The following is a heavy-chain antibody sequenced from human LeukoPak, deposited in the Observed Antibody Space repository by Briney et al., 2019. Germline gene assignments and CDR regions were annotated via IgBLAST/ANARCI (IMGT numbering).Heavy chain of an antibody. CDR3: ARGLAVDGFDY. Sequence: GASVKVSCRASGYTFTTYDINWVRQATGQGLEWMGWMNPNSGNTGYAQKFQGRVTMTRNTSISTAYMELSSLRSEDTAVYYCARGLAVDGFDYWGQGTLVTVSS. CDR2: MNPNSGNT. V-gene: IGHV1-8*02. D-gene: IGHD4-23*01. CDR1: GYTFTTYD. J-gene: IGHJ4*02.